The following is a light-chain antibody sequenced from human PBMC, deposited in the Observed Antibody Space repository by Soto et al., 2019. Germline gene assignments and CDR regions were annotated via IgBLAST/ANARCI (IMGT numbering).Light chain of an antibody. CDR2: AAS. CDR1: QAISTY. Sequence: DIQMTQSPSSLSASVGDRVTITCRASQAISTYLAWFQQKPGNAPKSLIYAASSLRSGVPSKFDGSGSGTDFTLTITSLQPEDFKAYYCQQHHTCPWPFGQGTKVEIK. V-gene: IGKV1-16*02. CDR3: QQHHTCPWP. J-gene: IGKJ1*01.